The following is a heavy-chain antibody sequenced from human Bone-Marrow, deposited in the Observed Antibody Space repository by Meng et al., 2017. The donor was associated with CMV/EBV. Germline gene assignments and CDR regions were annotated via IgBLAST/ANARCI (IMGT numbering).Heavy chain of an antibody. Sequence: CNIYGISGVRQAPGQGLEGMGWISAYKGNTNNAQKLQGRVTMTTDTSTSTAYMELRSLRSDDTAVYYCARAPDLGSSWRRGLGGCGYWGQGTLVTVSS. J-gene: IGHJ4*02. CDR2: ISAYKGNT. CDR1: CNIYG. CDR3: ARAPDLGSSWRRGLGGCGY. V-gene: IGHV1-18*01. D-gene: IGHD6-6*01.